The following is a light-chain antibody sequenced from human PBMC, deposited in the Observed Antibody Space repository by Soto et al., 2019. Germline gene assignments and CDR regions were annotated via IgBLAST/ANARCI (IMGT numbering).Light chain of an antibody. Sequence: QSALTQPASVSGSPGQSITISCTGTRSDFGSYNLVSWCQQHPGKAPKLMIYEVSKRPSGVSNRFSGSKSGNTASLTISGLQAEDEADYYCCSYAGSSTLYVFGTGTKVTVL. CDR2: EVS. V-gene: IGLV2-23*02. CDR3: CSYAGSSTLYV. J-gene: IGLJ1*01. CDR1: RSDFGSYNL.